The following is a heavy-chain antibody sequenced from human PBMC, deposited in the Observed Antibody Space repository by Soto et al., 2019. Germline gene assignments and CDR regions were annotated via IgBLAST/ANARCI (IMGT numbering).Heavy chain of an antibody. D-gene: IGHD5-18*01. Sequence: QVQLVQSGAEVKKPGASVKVSCKASGYTFTSYYMHWVRQAPGQGLEWMGIINPSGGRTTYAQKFPDKVTMTRDTSTSTVYMELSSLRSEDTAVYYCARVGGYSYGGVDYWGQGTLVTVSS. CDR3: ARVGGYSYGGVDY. V-gene: IGHV1-46*01. CDR2: INPSGGRT. CDR1: GYTFTSYY. J-gene: IGHJ4*02.